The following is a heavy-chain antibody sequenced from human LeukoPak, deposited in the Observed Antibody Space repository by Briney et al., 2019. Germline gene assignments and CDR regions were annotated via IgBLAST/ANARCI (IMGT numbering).Heavy chain of an antibody. Sequence: PGGSLRLSCAASGFTFSSYGMHWVRQAPGKGLEWVAVIWYDGSNKYYADSVKGRFTISRDNSKNTLYLQMNSLRAEDTAVYYCAKDQGGYDVAEYFQHWGQGTLVTVSS. CDR3: AKDQGGYDVAEYFQH. CDR1: GFTFSSYG. CDR2: IWYDGSNK. J-gene: IGHJ1*01. V-gene: IGHV3-33*06. D-gene: IGHD5-12*01.